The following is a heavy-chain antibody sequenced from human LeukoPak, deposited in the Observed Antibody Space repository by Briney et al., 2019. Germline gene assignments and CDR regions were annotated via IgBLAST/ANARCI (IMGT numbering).Heavy chain of an antibody. CDR3: ARDLEDSSPFGAFDM. V-gene: IGHV3-33*08. D-gene: IGHD3-22*01. CDR2: IRFDGIRK. J-gene: IGHJ3*02. CDR1: GFTFSSYG. Sequence: PGGSLRLSCAASGFTFSSYGMHWVRQAPGKGLEWVAAIRFDGIRKYYADSVKGRLTISRDNSKNTLYLQMNSLRAEDTAVYYCARDLEDSSPFGAFDMWGQGTMVTVSS.